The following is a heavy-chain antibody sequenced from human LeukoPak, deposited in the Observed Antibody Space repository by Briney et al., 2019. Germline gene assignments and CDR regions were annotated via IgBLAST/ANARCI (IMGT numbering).Heavy chain of an antibody. D-gene: IGHD6-19*01. J-gene: IGHJ5*02. CDR3: ARGIIAVAADYNWFDP. CDR2: MNPDTGNT. V-gene: IGHV1-8*02. CDR1: TYAFTNYD. Sequence: ASVKVSCKASTYAFTNYDISWVRQATGQGLEWMGSMNPDTGNTGYAQKFQGRVTMTRNTSISTAYMELSSLRSEDTAVYYCARGIIAVAADYNWFDPWGQGTLVTVSS.